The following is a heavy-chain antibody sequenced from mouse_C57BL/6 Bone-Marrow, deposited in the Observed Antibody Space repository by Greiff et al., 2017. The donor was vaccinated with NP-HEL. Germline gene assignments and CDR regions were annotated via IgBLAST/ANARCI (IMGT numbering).Heavy chain of an antibody. Sequence: VQLKQSGPVLVKPGASVKMSCKASGYTFTDYYMNWVKQSHGKSLEWIGVINPYNGGTSYNQKFKGKATLTVDKSSSTAYMELNSLTSEDSAVYYCARGDYGSSFYYFDYWGQGTTLTVSS. D-gene: IGHD1-1*01. CDR3: ARGDYGSSFYYFDY. J-gene: IGHJ2*01. CDR1: GYTFTDYY. CDR2: INPYNGGT. V-gene: IGHV1-19*01.